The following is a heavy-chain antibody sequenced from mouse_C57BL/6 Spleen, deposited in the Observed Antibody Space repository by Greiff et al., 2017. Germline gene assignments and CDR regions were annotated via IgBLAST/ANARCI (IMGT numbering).Heavy chain of an antibody. D-gene: IGHD2-12*01. CDR2: IRSKSNNYAT. V-gene: IGHV10-1*01. Sequence: DVQLQESGGGLVQPKGSLKLSCAASGFSFNTYAMNWVRQAPGKGLEWVARIRSKSNNYATYYADSVKDRFTISRDDSESMLYLQMNNLKTEDTAMYYCVRSYYSLYFDYWGQGTTLTVSS. J-gene: IGHJ2*01. CDR3: VRSYYSLYFDY. CDR1: GFSFNTYA.